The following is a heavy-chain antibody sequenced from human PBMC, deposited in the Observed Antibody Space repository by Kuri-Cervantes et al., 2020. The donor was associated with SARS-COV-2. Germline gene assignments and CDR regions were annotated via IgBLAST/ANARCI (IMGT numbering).Heavy chain of an antibody. Sequence: GGSLRLSCAASGFTVSTYTMNWVRQAPGKGLEWVSYISSSGSTIYYADSVKGRFTISRDNAKNSLYLQMNSLRAEDTAVYYCAREDITIIGVVKEYFDLWGRGTLVTVSS. CDR3: AREDITIIGVVKEYFDL. CDR2: ISSSGSTI. CDR1: GFTVSTYT. D-gene: IGHD3-3*01. V-gene: IGHV3-48*04. J-gene: IGHJ2*01.